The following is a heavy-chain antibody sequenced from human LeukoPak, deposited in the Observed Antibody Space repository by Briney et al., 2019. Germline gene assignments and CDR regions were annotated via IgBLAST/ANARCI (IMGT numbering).Heavy chain of an antibody. CDR2: INHSGST. D-gene: IGHD3-10*01. CDR1: GGSFSDYY. CDR3: ARGRISMVRGVIKNYFDY. Sequence: SETLSLTCGVYGGSFSDYYWSWIRQPPGKGLEWIGEINHSGSTNYNPSLKSRVTISVDTSKNQFSLKLSSVTAADTAVYYCARGRISMVRGVIKNYFDYWGQGTLVTVSS. V-gene: IGHV4-34*01. J-gene: IGHJ4*02.